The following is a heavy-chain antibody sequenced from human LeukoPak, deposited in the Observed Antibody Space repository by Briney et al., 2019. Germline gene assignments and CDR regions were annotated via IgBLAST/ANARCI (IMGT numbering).Heavy chain of an antibody. CDR2: IYTSGST. Sequence: PSETLSLTCTVSGYSISSGYYWGWIRQPAGKGLEWIGRIYTSGSTNYNPSLKSRVTMSVDTSKNQFSLKLSSVTAADTAVYYCARGQGDYWGQGTLVTVSS. J-gene: IGHJ4*02. V-gene: IGHV4-4*07. CDR1: GYSISSGYY. CDR3: ARGQGDY.